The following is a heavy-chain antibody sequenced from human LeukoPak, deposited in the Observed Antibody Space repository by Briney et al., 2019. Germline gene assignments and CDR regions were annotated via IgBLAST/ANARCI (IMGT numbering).Heavy chain of an antibody. CDR2: IIPILGIA. D-gene: IGHD3-22*01. CDR1: GGTFSSYT. CDR3: AGQRGGYWQGAFDI. Sequence: SVKVSCKASGGTFSSYTISWVRQAPGQGLEWMGRIIPILGIANYAKKFQGRVTITAEKSTSTAYMELSSLRSEDTAVYYCAGQRGGYWQGAFDIWGQGTMVTVSS. J-gene: IGHJ3*02. V-gene: IGHV1-69*02.